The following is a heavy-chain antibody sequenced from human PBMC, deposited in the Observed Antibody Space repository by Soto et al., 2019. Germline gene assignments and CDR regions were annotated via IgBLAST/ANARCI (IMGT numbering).Heavy chain of an antibody. CDR2: INHTGST. CDR1: GGSFSGYY. D-gene: IGHD5-18*01. Sequence: TLSLTCAVYGGSFSGYYXXXIRQPPGKGLEWIGEINHTGSTNYNPALNDRVTISVDTSKNHFSLQLTSVAAADTAVYYCARGAGFSYASTWFDIWGQGTLVTVSS. J-gene: IGHJ5*02. CDR3: ARGAGFSYASTWFDI. V-gene: IGHV4-34*01.